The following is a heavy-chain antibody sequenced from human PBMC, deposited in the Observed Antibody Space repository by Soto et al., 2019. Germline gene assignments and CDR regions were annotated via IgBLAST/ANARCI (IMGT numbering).Heavy chain of an antibody. CDR2: ITKNGRNK. J-gene: IGHJ4*02. D-gene: IGHD2-8*01. CDR3: GRCNGDDCHSPFDY. Sequence: QVQLVESGGGVVQPGGSLRLSCAASGSTFSIYGMHWVRQAPGKGLEWVADITKNGRNKDYADSVKGRLAISRDNSKNTLELQMNSLRVEDTAMYYCGRCNGDDCHSPFDYWGQGTLVTVSS. CDR1: GSTFSIYG. V-gene: IGHV3-30*03.